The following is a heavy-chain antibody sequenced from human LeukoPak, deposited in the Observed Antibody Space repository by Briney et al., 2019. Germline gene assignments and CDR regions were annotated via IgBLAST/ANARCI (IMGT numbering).Heavy chain of an antibody. D-gene: IGHD1/OR15-1a*01. CDR1: GFVFDDYG. Sequence: GGSLRLSCAASGFVFDDYGMSWVRPAAGKGLEWVSGINWSGGRTGYGDSLKGRFTISRDNAKNTLYLQMNSLRAEDTALYYCARDLTRTDNWGQGTLVTVSS. J-gene: IGHJ4*02. CDR2: INWSGGRT. CDR3: ARDLTRTDN. V-gene: IGHV3-20*04.